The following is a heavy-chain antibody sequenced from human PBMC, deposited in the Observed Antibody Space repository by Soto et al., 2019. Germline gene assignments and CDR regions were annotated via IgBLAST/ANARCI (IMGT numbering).Heavy chain of an antibody. CDR3: AREKGYYGSWSYSLVHYFDY. CDR1: GGSFSGYY. J-gene: IGHJ4*02. D-gene: IGHD3-10*01. V-gene: IGHV4-34*01. Sequence: SETLSLTCAVYGGSFSGYYWSWIRQPPGRGLEWIGEINHSGSTNYNPSLKSRVTISVDTSKNQFSLKLSSVTAADTAVYYCAREKGYYGSWSYSLVHYFDYWGQGTLVTVSS. CDR2: INHSGST.